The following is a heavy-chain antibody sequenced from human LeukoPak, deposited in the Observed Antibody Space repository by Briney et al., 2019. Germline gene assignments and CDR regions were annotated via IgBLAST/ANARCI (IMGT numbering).Heavy chain of an antibody. CDR3: ARDILTGYVGLIDY. V-gene: IGHV1-2*02. Sequence: ASVKVSCKASGYTFTGYYMHWVRQAPGQGLEWMGWINPNSGGTNYAQKFQGRVTMTRDTSISTAYMELSRLRSDDTAVYYCARDILTGYVGLIDYWGQGTLVTVSS. D-gene: IGHD3-9*01. CDR2: INPNSGGT. J-gene: IGHJ4*02. CDR1: GYTFTGYY.